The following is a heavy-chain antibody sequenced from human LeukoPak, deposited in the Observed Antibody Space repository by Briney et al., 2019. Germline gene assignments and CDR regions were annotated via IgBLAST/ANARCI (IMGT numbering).Heavy chain of an antibody. Sequence: SVKVSCKASGGTFSSYAISWVRQAPGQGLEWMGRIIPILGIANYAQKFQGRVTITADKSTSTAYMELSSLRSEDTAVYYCARDLYYYDSSGYSFDYWGQGTLVTVSS. J-gene: IGHJ4*02. CDR2: IIPILGIA. CDR3: ARDLYYYDSSGYSFDY. CDR1: GGTFSSYA. D-gene: IGHD3-22*01. V-gene: IGHV1-69*04.